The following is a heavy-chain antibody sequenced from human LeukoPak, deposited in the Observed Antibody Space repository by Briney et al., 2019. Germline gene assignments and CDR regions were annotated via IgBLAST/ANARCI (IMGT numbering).Heavy chain of an antibody. CDR3: TTSVGDFWSGYWDG. D-gene: IGHD3-3*01. CDR2: ISYDGGNK. CDR1: GFTFSHYG. V-gene: IGHV3-30*03. Sequence: GGSLRLSCAASGFTFSHYGMHWARQAPGKGLEWMAFISYDGGNKYYADSVKGRFTISRDNSKNTLYLQMNSLKTEDTAVYYCTTSVGDFWSGYWDGWGQGTLVTVSS. J-gene: IGHJ4*02.